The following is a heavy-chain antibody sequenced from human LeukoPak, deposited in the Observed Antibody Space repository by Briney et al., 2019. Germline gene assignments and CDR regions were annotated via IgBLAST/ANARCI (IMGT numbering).Heavy chain of an antibody. CDR3: ARVRSYCSGGSCYSD. CDR2: IIPILGIA. CDR1: GYTFTGYY. D-gene: IGHD2-15*01. Sequence: SVKVSCKASGYTFTGYYMHWVRQAPGQGLEWMGRIIPILGIANYAQKFQGRVTITADKSTSTAYMELSSLRSEDTAVYYCARVRSYCSGGSCYSDWGQGTLVTVSS. V-gene: IGHV1-69*04. J-gene: IGHJ4*02.